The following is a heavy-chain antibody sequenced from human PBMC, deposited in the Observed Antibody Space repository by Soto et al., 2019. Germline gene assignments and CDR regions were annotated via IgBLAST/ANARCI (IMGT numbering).Heavy chain of an antibody. J-gene: IGHJ4*02. CDR3: ARYDPGTAIGYFDY. CDR1: GGTFSSYA. Sequence: QVQLGQSGAELKKPGSSVKVSGKASGGTFSSYAISWVRQAPGHGLEWMGGIIPIFGTANYAQKFQGRVTITADESTSTAYMELSSLRSEDTAVYYCARYDPGTAIGYFDYWGQGTLVTVSS. V-gene: IGHV1-69*01. D-gene: IGHD3-3*01. CDR2: IIPIFGTA.